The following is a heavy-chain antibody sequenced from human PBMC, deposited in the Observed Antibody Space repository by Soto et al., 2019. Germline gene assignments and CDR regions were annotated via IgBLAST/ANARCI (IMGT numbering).Heavy chain of an antibody. CDR1: GGSISIYY. J-gene: IGHJ6*03. CDR2: IYSSGST. Sequence: SETLSLTCTVSGGSISIYYWSRIRQPPGKGLEWIGYIYSSGSTNYNPSLKGRFTISRDNAKNSLYLQMNSLRAEDTAVYYCARESISSSGQYYMDVWGKGTTVTVSS. D-gene: IGHD6-19*01. CDR3: ARESISSSGQYYMDV. V-gene: IGHV4-4*08.